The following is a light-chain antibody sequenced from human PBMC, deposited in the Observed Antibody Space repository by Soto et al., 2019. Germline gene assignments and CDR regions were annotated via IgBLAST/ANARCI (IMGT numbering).Light chain of an antibody. V-gene: IGKV1-33*01. J-gene: IGKJ4*01. Sequence: DIQMTQSPSSLSASVGDRVTITCQASQDFKNYLNWYQQKSWKAPKLLIYDAADLETGGASRFSGSGSGTDITFTINSLESEYIATYYGEQYDNLPLPFGGGTKVDIK. CDR3: EQYDNLPLP. CDR2: DAA. CDR1: QDFKNY.